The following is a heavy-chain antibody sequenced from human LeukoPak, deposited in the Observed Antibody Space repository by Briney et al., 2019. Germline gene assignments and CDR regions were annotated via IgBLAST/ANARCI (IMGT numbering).Heavy chain of an antibody. V-gene: IGHV4-39*01. CDR2: IYYSGAT. CDR1: GGSITSSSYY. J-gene: IGHJ4*02. D-gene: IGHD4-17*01. Sequence: SSETLSLTCTVSGGSITSSSYYWGWVRQPPGKGLEWIGTIYYSGATYFNPSLKRRVTISVDTSKNQFSLNLNSVTAADTAVYYCARQIRETTVTQQGSFDFWGQGTLVTVSS. CDR3: ARQIRETTVTQQGSFDF.